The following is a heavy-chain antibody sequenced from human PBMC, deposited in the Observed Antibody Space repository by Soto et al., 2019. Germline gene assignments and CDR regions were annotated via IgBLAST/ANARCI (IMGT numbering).Heavy chain of an antibody. J-gene: IGHJ6*02. Sequence: PSETLSLTCTVSGGSISSSSYYWGWIRQPPGKGLEWIGSIYYSGSTYYNPSLKSRVTISVDTSKNQFSLKLSSVTAADTAGYYCAIKPRRYSYGPLYYYYGRDVWGQGTTFTVSS. CDR3: AIKPRRYSYGPLYYYYGRDV. D-gene: IGHD5-18*01. V-gene: IGHV4-39*01. CDR1: GGSISSSSYY. CDR2: IYYSGST.